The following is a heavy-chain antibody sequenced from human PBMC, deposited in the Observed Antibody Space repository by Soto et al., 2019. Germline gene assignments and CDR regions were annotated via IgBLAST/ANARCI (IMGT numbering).Heavy chain of an antibody. J-gene: IGHJ4*02. CDR2: IIPIFGTA. Sequence: ASVKVSCKASGGTFSSYAISWVRQAPGQGLEWMGGIIPIFGTANYAQKFQGRVTITADESTSTAYMELSSLRSEDTAVYYCARRPVDTPMIDTFDYWGLGTLVTVSS. V-gene: IGHV1-69*13. CDR1: GGTFSSYA. CDR3: ARRPVDTPMIDTFDY. D-gene: IGHD5-18*01.